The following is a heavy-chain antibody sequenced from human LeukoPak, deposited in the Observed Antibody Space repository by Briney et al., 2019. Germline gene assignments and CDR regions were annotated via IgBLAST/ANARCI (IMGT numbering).Heavy chain of an antibody. CDR2: IYYSGST. CDR1: GGPISNYY. D-gene: IGHD1-14*01. J-gene: IGHJ4*02. Sequence: SETLSLTCTVSGGPISNYYWSWIRQPPGKGLEWIGYIYYSGSTNYNPSLKSRVTISVDTSKNQFSLRLSSVTAADTAVYYCARSPRGGTKTYFDYWGQGTLVTISP. V-gene: IGHV4-59*01. CDR3: ARSPRGGTKTYFDY.